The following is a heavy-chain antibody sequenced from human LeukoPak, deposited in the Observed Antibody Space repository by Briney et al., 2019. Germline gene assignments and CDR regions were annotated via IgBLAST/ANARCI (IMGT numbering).Heavy chain of an antibody. Sequence: GASVKVSCKVSGYTLTELSMHWVRQAPGKGLEWMGGFDPEDGETIYAQKFQGRVTMTEDTSTDTAYMELSSLRSEDTAVYYCATDLGLVPAGNDAFDIWGQGTMVTVSS. D-gene: IGHD2-2*01. CDR2: FDPEDGET. CDR1: GYTLTELS. V-gene: IGHV1-24*01. J-gene: IGHJ3*02. CDR3: ATDLGLVPAGNDAFDI.